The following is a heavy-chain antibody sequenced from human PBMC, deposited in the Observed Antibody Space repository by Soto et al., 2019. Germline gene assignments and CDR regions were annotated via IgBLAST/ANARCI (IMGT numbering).Heavy chain of an antibody. J-gene: IGHJ4*02. V-gene: IGHV4-28*01. Sequence: SETLSLTCAVSGYSISSSNWWGWIRQPPGKGLECIGYIYHSGSTFYNPSLKSRVTISVDTSKNQFSLKLSSLTAADTAVYYCARHDPWGPLDYWGQGTLVTVSS. CDR3: ARHDPWGPLDY. CDR2: IYHSGST. D-gene: IGHD3-16*01. CDR1: GYSISSSNW.